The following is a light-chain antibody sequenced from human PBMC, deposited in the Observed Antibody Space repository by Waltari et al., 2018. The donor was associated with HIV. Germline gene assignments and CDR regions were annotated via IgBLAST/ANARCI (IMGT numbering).Light chain of an antibody. CDR1: LSLVFHGNKKNY. CDR2: WSF. V-gene: IGKV4-1*01. Sequence: DIVMTQSPDSLAVSLGERATINCKSSLSLVFHGNKKNYVGWYQQKRGQYPTVLFHWSFTREFGVPDRFTGSGSGTDFTLTITSLLSEDVALYFCEQYYRVAWPFGQGTKVGIK. J-gene: IGKJ1*01. CDR3: EQYYRVAWP.